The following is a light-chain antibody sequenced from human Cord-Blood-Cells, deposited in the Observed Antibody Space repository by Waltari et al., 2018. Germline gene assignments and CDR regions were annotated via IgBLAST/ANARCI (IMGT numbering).Light chain of an antibody. CDR3: CSYAGSYTYV. J-gene: IGLJ1*01. V-gene: IGLV2-11*01. CDR2: DVS. Sequence: QSALTQPRSVSGSPGQSVTISCTGTSSDVGGYNYVSWYQQHPGKAPKLMLYDVSKRPSGVPDRFSGSKSGNTVSLTISGLQAEDEADYYCCSYAGSYTYVFGTGTKVTVL. CDR1: SSDVGGYNY.